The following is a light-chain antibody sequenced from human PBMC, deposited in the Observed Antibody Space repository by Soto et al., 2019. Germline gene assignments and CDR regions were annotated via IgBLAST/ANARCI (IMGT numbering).Light chain of an antibody. CDR1: QNVNNN. CDR2: AIS. J-gene: IGKJ1*01. V-gene: IGKV3-15*01. Sequence: EIVMTQSPATLSVSPGERATLSCRASQNVNNNLAWYQQKPGQAPRLLIHAISTRATGVPARFSGSGSGTEFTLTISSLQSEDFGVYYCQQYNDWRTFGQGTKVEIK. CDR3: QQYNDWRT.